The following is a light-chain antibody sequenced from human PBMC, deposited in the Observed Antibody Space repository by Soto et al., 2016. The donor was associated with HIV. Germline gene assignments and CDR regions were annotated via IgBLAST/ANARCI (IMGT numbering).Light chain of an antibody. Sequence: DIQMTQSPSSLSASVGDRVTITCRASQSVTRWLAWFQKKPGQVPKLLIYRASSLKSGAHQGSSGSGSGTEFSLTISGLQSDDSATYYCQQYDRFPWTFGQGTNVEI. CDR3: QQYDRFPWT. CDR2: RAS. J-gene: IGKJ1*01. V-gene: IGKV1-5*03. CDR1: QSVTRW.